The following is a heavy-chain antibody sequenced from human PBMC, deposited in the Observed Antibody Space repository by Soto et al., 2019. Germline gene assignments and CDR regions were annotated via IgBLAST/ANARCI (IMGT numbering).Heavy chain of an antibody. J-gene: IGHJ6*02. D-gene: IGHD2-2*01. Sequence: QVQLVHSGAEVKKPGASGKVSCKASGYTFTSYGISGVRQAPGQGLEWMGWINAYNGNTNYAQKLQGRVTMTTDTSTSTAYMELRSLRSDDTAVYYCARDWGVPATATRDGMDVWGQGTTVTVSS. CDR1: GYTFTSYG. CDR3: ARDWGVPATATRDGMDV. V-gene: IGHV1-18*01. CDR2: INAYNGNT.